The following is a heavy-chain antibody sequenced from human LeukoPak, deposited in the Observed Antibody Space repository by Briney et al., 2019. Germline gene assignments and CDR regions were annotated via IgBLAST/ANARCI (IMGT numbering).Heavy chain of an antibody. V-gene: IGHV3-74*01. CDR1: GSTFSNYS. CDR3: ARDRRFIAAAGTGWFDP. J-gene: IGHJ5*01. Sequence: PGGSLRLSCPAPGSTFSNYSMHWVRQAPGKGLVWVSRINTDGSTTSCADSVKGRFTISRDNAKNTLYLQLNSLRAEDTAVYYCARDRRFIAAAGTGWFDPWGQGTLVTVSS. CDR2: INTDGSTT. D-gene: IGHD6-13*01.